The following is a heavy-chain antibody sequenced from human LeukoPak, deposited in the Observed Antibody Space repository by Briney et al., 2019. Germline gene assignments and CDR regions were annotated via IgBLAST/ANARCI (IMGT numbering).Heavy chain of an antibody. J-gene: IGHJ4*02. CDR1: GGSINAFY. Sequence: SETLSLTCTVSGGSINAFYWSVIRQPAGKGLEWIGRVYSTGSANYNPSLKTRVTMSVDKSKNQFSLSLTSVTAADTAVYYCSRGCGSHFPFEYWGLGTLVTVSS. CDR3: SRGCGSHFPFEY. CDR2: VYSTGSA. V-gene: IGHV4-4*07. D-gene: IGHD1-26*01.